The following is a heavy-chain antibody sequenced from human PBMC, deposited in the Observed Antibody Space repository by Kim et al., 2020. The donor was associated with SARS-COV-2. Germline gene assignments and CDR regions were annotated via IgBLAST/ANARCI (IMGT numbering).Heavy chain of an antibody. D-gene: IGHD2-2*01. CDR1: GFTFDDYG. J-gene: IGHJ6*02. CDR2: INWNGGST. Sequence: GGSLRLSCAASGFTFDDYGMSWVRQAPGKGLEWVSGINWNGGSTGYADSVKGRFTISRDNAKNSLYLQMNSLRAEDTALYHCARGGGDVVVPAADPGASYYYGMDVWGQGTTVTVSS. V-gene: IGHV3-20*01. CDR3: ARGGGDVVVPAADPGASYYYGMDV.